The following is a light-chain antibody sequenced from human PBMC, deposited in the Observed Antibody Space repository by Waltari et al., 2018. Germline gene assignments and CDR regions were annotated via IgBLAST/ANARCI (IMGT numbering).Light chain of an antibody. Sequence: DIQLTQSPSFLSASVEDRVPITCRASQGISSYLAWYQQKPGKAPKLLIYAASTLQSRVPSRFSGSGSGTEFTLTISSLQPEDFATYYCQQLNSYPYTFGQGTKLEIK. CDR3: QQLNSYPYT. CDR1: QGISSY. V-gene: IGKV1-9*01. CDR2: AAS. J-gene: IGKJ2*01.